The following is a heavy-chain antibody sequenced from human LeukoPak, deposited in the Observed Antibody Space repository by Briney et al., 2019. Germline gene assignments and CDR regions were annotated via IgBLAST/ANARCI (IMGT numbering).Heavy chain of an antibody. CDR2: IIPIFGTA. V-gene: IGHV1-69*13. J-gene: IGHJ4*02. Sequence: WASVKVSCKASGGTFSSYAISWVRQAPGQGLEWMGGIIPIFGTANCAQKFQGRVTITADESTSTAYMELSSLRSEDTAVYYCARDHPDYGNDYWGQGTLVTVSS. CDR3: ARDHPDYGNDY. CDR1: GGTFSSYA. D-gene: IGHD4-17*01.